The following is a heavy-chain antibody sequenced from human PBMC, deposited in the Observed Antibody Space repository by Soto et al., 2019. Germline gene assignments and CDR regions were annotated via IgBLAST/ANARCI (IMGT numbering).Heavy chain of an antibody. CDR3: ARLIGNSWFPE. CDR1: GDSVSSNSAT. V-gene: IGHV6-1*01. J-gene: IGHJ4*02. Sequence: SQTLSLTCAISGDSVSSNSATWDRIRHSPSRGLEWLGRTYYRSKWSYDYAVSVQSRITISPDTSKNQFSLHLNSVTPEDTAVYYCARLIGNSWFPEWGQGTLVTVSS. CDR2: TYYRSKWSY. D-gene: IGHD6-13*01.